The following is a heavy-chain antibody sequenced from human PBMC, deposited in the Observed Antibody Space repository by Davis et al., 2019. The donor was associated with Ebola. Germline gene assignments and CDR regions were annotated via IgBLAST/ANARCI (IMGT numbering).Heavy chain of an antibody. Sequence: GESLKISCAASGFTFSSYSMNWVRQAPGKGLEWVSSISSSSSYIYYADSVKGRFTISRDNAKNSLYLQMNSLRAEETAVYYCARSLIGGLSQERDYYYYGMDVWGQGTTVTVSS. J-gene: IGHJ6*02. V-gene: IGHV3-21*01. D-gene: IGHD4-23*01. CDR1: GFTFSSYS. CDR3: ARSLIGGLSQERDYYYYGMDV. CDR2: ISSSSSYI.